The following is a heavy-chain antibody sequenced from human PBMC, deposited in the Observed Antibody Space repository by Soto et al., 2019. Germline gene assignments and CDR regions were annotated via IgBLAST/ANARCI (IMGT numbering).Heavy chain of an antibody. V-gene: IGHV1-58*01. Sequence: SVKVSCKASGFTFTSSAVQWVRQARGQRLEWIGWIVVGSGNTNYAQKFQERVTITRDMSTSTAYMELSSLRSEDTAVYYCARESRYCSGGSCYFLPGIDYWGQGTLVTVSS. CDR1: GFTFTSSA. D-gene: IGHD2-15*01. CDR3: ARESRYCSGGSCYFLPGIDY. CDR2: IVVGSGNT. J-gene: IGHJ4*02.